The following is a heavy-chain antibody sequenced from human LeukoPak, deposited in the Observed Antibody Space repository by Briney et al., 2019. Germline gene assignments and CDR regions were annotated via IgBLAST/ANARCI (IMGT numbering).Heavy chain of an antibody. D-gene: IGHD1-26*01. Sequence: PGGSLRLSCAASGFTFSNYWLNWVRQAPGKGLEWVANIKEDGSEKYYVDSVKGRFTISRDNAKNALFLQMNSLRAEDTAVYYCARTLRGRGALDYWGQGTLVTVSS. CDR2: IKEDGSEK. CDR3: ARTLRGRGALDY. V-gene: IGHV3-7*03. CDR1: GFTFSNYW. J-gene: IGHJ4*02.